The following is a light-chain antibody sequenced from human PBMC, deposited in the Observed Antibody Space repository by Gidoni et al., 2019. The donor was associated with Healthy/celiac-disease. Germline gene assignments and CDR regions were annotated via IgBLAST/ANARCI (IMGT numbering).Light chain of an antibody. CDR3: QQYYSYPWT. V-gene: IGKV1-8*01. J-gene: IGKJ1*01. Sequence: AIRMTQSPSPFSASTGDRVTITCRASQGISSYLAWYQQKPGEAPKLLIYAASTLQSGVPSRFSGSGSGTDFTLTISCLQSEDFATYYCQQYYSYPWTFGQGTKVEIK. CDR2: AAS. CDR1: QGISSY.